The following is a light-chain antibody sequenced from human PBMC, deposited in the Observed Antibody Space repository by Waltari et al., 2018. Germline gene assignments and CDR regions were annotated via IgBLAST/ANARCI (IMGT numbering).Light chain of an antibody. J-gene: IGLJ3*02. CDR3: GSYSSSRTLWV. CDR2: DVP. CDR1: SSDAGTYDY. V-gene: IGLV2-14*03. Sequence: QSALTQPASVSGSPGQSITISCTGPSSDAGTYDYVSWYQQPPGNAPKLVIYDVPNRPSGVSSRFSGSKSGDTASLTISGLQAEDEADYYCGSYSSSRTLWVFGGGTKLTVL.